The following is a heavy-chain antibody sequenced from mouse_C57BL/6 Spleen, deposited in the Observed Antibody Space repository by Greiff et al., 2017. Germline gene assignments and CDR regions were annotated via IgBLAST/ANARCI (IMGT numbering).Heavy chain of an antibody. J-gene: IGHJ2*01. CDR2: ISSGGSYT. CDR3: ARQDYGSRFFDY. CDR1: GFTFRSYG. D-gene: IGHD1-1*01. Sequence: DVKLQESGGDLVKPGGSLQLSCAASGFTFRSYGMSWVRQTPDKRLEWVATISSGGSYTYYPDSVKGRFTISRDNAKNTLYLQMSSLKSEDTAMYYCARQDYGSRFFDYWGQGTTLTVSS. V-gene: IGHV5-6*02.